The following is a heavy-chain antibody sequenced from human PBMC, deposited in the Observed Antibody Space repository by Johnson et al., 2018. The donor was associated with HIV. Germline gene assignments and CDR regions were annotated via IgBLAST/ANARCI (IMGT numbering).Heavy chain of an antibody. CDR3: AKVIGEPGI. CDR2: SSGSGGST. CDR1: GLTFSSYA. D-gene: IGHD1-26*01. J-gene: IGHJ3*02. V-gene: IGHV3-23*04. Sequence: VQLVESGGGLVQPGGSLRLSCAASGLTFSSYAMSWVRQAPGKGLEWVSSSSGSGGSTYYADSVKGRFTISRDNSNNTLCLQMNSLRVEDTAVYFCAKVIGEPGIWGQGTMVTVSS.